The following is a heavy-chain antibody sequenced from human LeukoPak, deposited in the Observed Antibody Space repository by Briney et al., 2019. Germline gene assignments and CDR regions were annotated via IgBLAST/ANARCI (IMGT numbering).Heavy chain of an antibody. D-gene: IGHD6-19*01. CDR1: GGSISSYY. Sequence: PSETLSLTCTVSGGSISSYYWGWIRQPPGKGLEWIGHIYYSGSTNYNPSLKSRVTISVDTSKNQFSLKLNSVTAADTAVYYCARVPPRSSGWYFFDYWGQGTLVTVSS. J-gene: IGHJ4*02. CDR2: IYYSGST. CDR3: ARVPPRSSGWYFFDY. V-gene: IGHV4-59*01.